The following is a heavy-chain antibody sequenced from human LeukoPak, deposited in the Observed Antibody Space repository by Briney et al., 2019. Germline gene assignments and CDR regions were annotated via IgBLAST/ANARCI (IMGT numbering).Heavy chain of an antibody. V-gene: IGHV3-48*01. CDR1: GFTFKKYS. CDR2: ISTTSETV. J-gene: IGHJ4*02. D-gene: IGHD6-13*01. CDR3: AREPTYSSSWHTTCDY. Sequence: GSLRLSCAASGFTFKKYSMNWVRQAPGKGLEWISYISTTSETVFYADSVKGRFTVSRDNAENSLTLQMNSLRAEDTAVYYCAREPTYSSSWHTTCDYWGQGTLVTVSS.